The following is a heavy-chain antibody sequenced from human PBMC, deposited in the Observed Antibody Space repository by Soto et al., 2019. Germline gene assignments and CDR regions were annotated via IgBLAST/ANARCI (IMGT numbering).Heavy chain of an antibody. V-gene: IGHV4-59*08. J-gene: IGHJ6*02. Sequence: SETLSLACTVSGGSISSYYWSWIRQTPGKGLEWIGYVHDSWGPNYNPSLKSRVAISLDTSKSQFSLKLTSVTATDTAVYYCARQGFGALPGLVDVWGQGTTVTVSS. CDR2: VHDSWGP. CDR1: GGSISSYY. D-gene: IGHD3-10*01. CDR3: ARQGFGALPGLVDV.